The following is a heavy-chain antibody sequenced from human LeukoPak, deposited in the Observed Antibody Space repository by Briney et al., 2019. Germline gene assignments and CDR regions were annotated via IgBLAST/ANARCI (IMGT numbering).Heavy chain of an antibody. D-gene: IGHD4-17*01. J-gene: IGHJ3*02. CDR1: GFTFSSYS. V-gene: IGHV3-21*01. CDR2: TSSSSSYI. Sequence: GGSLRLSCAASGFTFSSYSMNWVRQAPGKGLEWVSSTSSSSSYIYYADSVKGRFTISRDNAKNSLYLQMNSLRAEDTAVYYCARDGTTAAFDIWGQGTMVTVSS. CDR3: ARDGTTAAFDI.